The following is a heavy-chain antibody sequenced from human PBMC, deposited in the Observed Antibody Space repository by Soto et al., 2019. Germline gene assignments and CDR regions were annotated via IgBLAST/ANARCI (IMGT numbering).Heavy chain of an antibody. CDR2: MNPNSGNT. D-gene: IGHD6-6*01. Sequence: QVQLVQSGAEVKKPGASVKVSCKASGYTFSSYDINGVRQATGQGLEWMGWMNPNSGNTGYAQKFQGRVHMTRNTSISTAYMGLSSLGSEDTAVYYCGRGAIAARPGWFGPWAQGTLVAVSS. J-gene: IGHJ5*02. CDR1: GYTFSSYD. V-gene: IGHV1-8*01. CDR3: GRGAIAARPGWFGP.